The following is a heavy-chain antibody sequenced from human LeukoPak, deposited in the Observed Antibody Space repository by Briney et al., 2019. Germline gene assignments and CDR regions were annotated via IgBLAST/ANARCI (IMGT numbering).Heavy chain of an antibody. CDR3: AWDSGTIIS. CDR1: GFTFRNAW. CDR2: IRSKTNGGTI. D-gene: IGHD3-10*01. V-gene: IGHV3-15*01. Sequence: GGSLRLSCAASGFTFRNAWMSWVRQAPGKGLEWIGRIRSKTNGGTIDYAAPVKDRFTISRDDSKNTLYLQMNGLKIEDTAVYYCAWDSGTIISWGQGTLVTVSS. J-gene: IGHJ5*02.